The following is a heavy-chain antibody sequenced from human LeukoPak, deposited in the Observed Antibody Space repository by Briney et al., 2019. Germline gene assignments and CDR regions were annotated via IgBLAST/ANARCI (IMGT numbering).Heavy chain of an antibody. Sequence: ASVKVSCKASGYTFTAYYMHWVRQAPGQGLEWLGWINPNSDVTRYAQKFQGRVTMTRDTSISTAYMELSRLRSDDTAVYYCARSRESCTGGTCPGGYWGQGTRVTVSA. D-gene: IGHD2-8*02. CDR2: INPNSDVT. CDR3: ARSRESCTGGTCPGGY. V-gene: IGHV1-2*02. J-gene: IGHJ4*02. CDR1: GYTFTAYY.